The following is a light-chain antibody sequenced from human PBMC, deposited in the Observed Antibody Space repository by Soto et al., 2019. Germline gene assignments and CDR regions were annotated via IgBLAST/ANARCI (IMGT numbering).Light chain of an antibody. CDR3: QEYNYWHPIT. Sequence: EIILTQSPDTLSLSPGERATLSCRASQTVSSNYLAWCQQRPGQAPRLLIYGASTRAAGIPDRFSGSGSGTDFTLTITRLEPEDSAVYYCQEYNYWHPITFGGGTKVDIK. CDR2: GAS. J-gene: IGKJ4*01. CDR1: QTVSSNY. V-gene: IGKV3D-20*02.